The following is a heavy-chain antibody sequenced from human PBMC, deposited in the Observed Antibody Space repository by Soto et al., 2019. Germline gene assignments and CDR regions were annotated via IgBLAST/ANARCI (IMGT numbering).Heavy chain of an antibody. V-gene: IGHV3-23*01. CDR1: GFTFSSYV. CDR3: AKGWSIGWYDAFDI. CDR2: ISGSGGST. J-gene: IGHJ3*02. D-gene: IGHD6-19*01. Sequence: EVQLLESGGGLVQPGGSLRLSCAASGFTFSSYVMNWVRQAPGKGLEWVSTISGSGGSTYYADSVEGRFTFSRDNSKNTLHLLMNSLRAEDTAVYYCAKGWSIGWYDAFDIWGQGTMVSVSS.